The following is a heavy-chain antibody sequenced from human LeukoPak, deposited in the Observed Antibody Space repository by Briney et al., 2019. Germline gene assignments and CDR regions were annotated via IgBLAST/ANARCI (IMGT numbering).Heavy chain of an antibody. CDR3: ARGLGNFDY. CDR2: ISTSGTIA. V-gene: IGHV3-48*03. CDR1: GVTFSNYE. D-gene: IGHD1-26*01. J-gene: IGHJ4*02. Sequence: GGSLRVSCAAPGVTFSNYEMSRGRQARGKGLECISYISTSGTIAYYADSVKGRFTISRDHAKNSLYLQMNSLRAEDTAVYYCARGLGNFDYWGQGTLVTVSS.